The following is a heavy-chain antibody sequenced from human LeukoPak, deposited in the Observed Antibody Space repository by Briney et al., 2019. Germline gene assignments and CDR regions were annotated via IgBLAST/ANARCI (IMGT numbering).Heavy chain of an antibody. J-gene: IGHJ4*02. CDR2: IIGSGGST. CDR3: AKARILYSVGPHSENYYFDY. D-gene: IGHD2-15*01. CDR1: GFTFSSYA. V-gene: IGHV3-23*01. Sequence: GGSLRLSCAASGFTFSSYAMSGVPRAPGRGWEWASAIIGSGGSTYYADSVKGRFTISRDNSKNTLYLQMNSLRAEDTAVYYCAKARILYSVGPHSENYYFDYWGQGTLVTVSS.